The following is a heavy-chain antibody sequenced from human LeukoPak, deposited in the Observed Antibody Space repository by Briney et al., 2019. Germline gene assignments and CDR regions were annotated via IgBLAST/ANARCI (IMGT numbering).Heavy chain of an antibody. D-gene: IGHD4/OR15-4a*01. CDR1: GGSVSGYY. Sequence: PSETLSLTCAVYGGSVSGYYWSWIRQPPGKGLEWIGEINHSGSTNYNPSLQSRVTISVDTSKNQFSLKLSSVTAADTAVYYCACLTYYYMDVWGKGTTVTVSS. CDR3: ACLTYYYMDV. V-gene: IGHV4-34*01. J-gene: IGHJ6*03. CDR2: INHSGST.